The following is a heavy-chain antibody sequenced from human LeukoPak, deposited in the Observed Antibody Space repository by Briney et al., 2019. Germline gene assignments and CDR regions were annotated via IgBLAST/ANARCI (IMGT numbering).Heavy chain of an antibody. J-gene: IGHJ5*02. V-gene: IGHV1-2*02. Sequence: ASVKVSCKASGYTFTDYYMHWGRQAPGQGLEWMGWINTNSGGTNYAQKFQGRVTMTRDTSTSKVYMELSRVRSDDTAVYYCARDPDVTVLELTPWGQGTLVTVSS. CDR1: GYTFTDYY. D-gene: IGHD2/OR15-2a*01. CDR2: INTNSGGT. CDR3: ARDPDVTVLELTP.